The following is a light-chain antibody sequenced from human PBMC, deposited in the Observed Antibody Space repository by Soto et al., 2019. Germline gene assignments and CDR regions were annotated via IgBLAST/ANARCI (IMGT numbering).Light chain of an antibody. CDR2: LAS. CDR1: QSVLSSSDNKNY. CDR3: HHYYGSPS. J-gene: IGKJ3*01. Sequence: DIVMTQSPDSLAVSLGERATINCKSSQSVLSSSDNKNYLAWYQQKPGQPPKLLIYLASTRESGVPDRFSGSWSGTDFTLTISSLQAEDVAVYYCHHYYGSPSFGPGSKVDIK. V-gene: IGKV4-1*01.